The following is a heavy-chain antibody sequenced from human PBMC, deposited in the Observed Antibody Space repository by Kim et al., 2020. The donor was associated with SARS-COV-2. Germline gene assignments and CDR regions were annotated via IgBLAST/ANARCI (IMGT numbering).Heavy chain of an antibody. V-gene: IGHV4-34*01. CDR2: INDSGTT. Sequence: SETLSLNCAVYGGSFSGYYWTWIRQPPGKGLEWIGEINDSGTTNFNPSLKSRVTISVDTSKNQFSLKVGSVTAADTAIYYCARGEGTGSTCGLVDYWGQGSLVTVSS. J-gene: IGHJ4*02. D-gene: IGHD6-13*01. CDR3: ARGEGTGSTCGLVDY. CDR1: GGSFSGYY.